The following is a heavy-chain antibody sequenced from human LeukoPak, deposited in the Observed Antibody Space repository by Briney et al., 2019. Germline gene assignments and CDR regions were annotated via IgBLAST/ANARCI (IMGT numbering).Heavy chain of an antibody. CDR1: GYTFTGYY. Sequence: ASVKVSCKASGYTFTGYYMHWVRQAPGQGLEWMGWINPNSGGTKYAQKFQGRVTMTRDTSISTAYMELSRLRSDDTAVYYCPRDLTGGARFWGQGTLVTVSS. V-gene: IGHV1-2*02. J-gene: IGHJ4*02. CDR2: INPNSGGT. D-gene: IGHD2-8*02. CDR3: PRDLTGGARF.